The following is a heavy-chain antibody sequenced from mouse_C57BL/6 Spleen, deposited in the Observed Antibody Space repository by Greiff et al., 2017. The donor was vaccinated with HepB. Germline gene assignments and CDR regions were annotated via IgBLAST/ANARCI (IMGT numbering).Heavy chain of an antibody. J-gene: IGHJ4*01. CDR2: ISYDGSN. Sequence: EVQLVESGPGLVKPSQSLSLTCSVTGYSITSGYYWNWIRQFPGNKLEWMGYISYDGSNNYNPSLKNRISITRDTSKNQFFLKLNSVTTEDTATYYCARGGPAYYSNYNAMDYWGQGTSVTVSS. V-gene: IGHV3-6*01. CDR1: GYSITSGYY. D-gene: IGHD2-5*01. CDR3: ARGGPAYYSNYNAMDY.